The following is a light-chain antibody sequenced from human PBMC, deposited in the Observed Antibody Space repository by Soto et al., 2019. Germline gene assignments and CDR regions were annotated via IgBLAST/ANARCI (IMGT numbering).Light chain of an antibody. J-gene: IGLJ2*01. V-gene: IGLV2-14*01. CDR3: SSYTSSNVV. CDR1: SSDVGGYNY. CDR2: DVS. Sequence: QSALTQPASVSGSPGQSITISCTGTSSDVGGYNYVSWYQQHPGKAPKLMIYDVSNRPSGVSNRFSGSKSGNTASLTISGLQAEDEADYYCSSYTSSNVVFGGGTNVTVL.